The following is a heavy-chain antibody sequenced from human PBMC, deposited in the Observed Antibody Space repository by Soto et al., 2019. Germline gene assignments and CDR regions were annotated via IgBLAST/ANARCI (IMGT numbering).Heavy chain of an antibody. CDR2: IYYSGST. CDR1: GGSISSGGYY. V-gene: IGHV4-31*03. J-gene: IGHJ4*02. D-gene: IGHD5-18*01. Sequence: QVQLQESGPGLVKPSQTLSLTCTVSGGSISSGGYYWSWIRQHPGKGLEWIGYIYYSGSTYYNQAVKSGVNISVDTSKNQCSLKMSSVTAADTAVYYCARSGYSYGPNPLLYWGQGTLVTVSS. CDR3: ARSGYSYGPNPLLY.